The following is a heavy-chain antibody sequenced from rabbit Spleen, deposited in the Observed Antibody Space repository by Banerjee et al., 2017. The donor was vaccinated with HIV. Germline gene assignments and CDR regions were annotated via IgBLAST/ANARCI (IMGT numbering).Heavy chain of an antibody. J-gene: IGHJ4*01. Sequence: QEQLEESGGDLVKPEGSLTLTCKASGFDLSSGYYMCWVRQAPGKGLEWIACINTYTVKSVYASWATGRFTISETSSTTVTLQMTSLTVSDTATYFCARRNGDPGYGYELWGQGTLVTVS. CDR3: ARRNGDPGYGYEL. V-gene: IGHV1S45*01. CDR1: GFDLSSGYY. D-gene: IGHD6-1*01. CDR2: INTYTVKS.